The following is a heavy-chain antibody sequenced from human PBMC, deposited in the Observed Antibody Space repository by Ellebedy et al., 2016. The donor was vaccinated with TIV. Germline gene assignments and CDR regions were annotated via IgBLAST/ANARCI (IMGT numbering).Heavy chain of an antibody. J-gene: IGHJ4*02. CDR3: AKDLLEMVRGPPGY. CDR1: GFIFSNYD. D-gene: IGHD3-10*01. Sequence: PGGSLRLSCAASGFIFSNYDMYWVRQAPGKGMEWVAFIRYDETNKDYVDSVKGRFTISRDNAVNSLYLQMNSLRAEETAVYYCAKDLLEMVRGPPGYWGQGTLVTVSS. V-gene: IGHV3-30*02. CDR2: IRYDETNK.